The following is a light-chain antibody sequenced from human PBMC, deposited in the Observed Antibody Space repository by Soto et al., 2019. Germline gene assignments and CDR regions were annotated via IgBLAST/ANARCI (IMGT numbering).Light chain of an antibody. CDR3: QQYYSSRT. CDR1: QSVGSRW. J-gene: IGKJ1*01. Sequence: EIVLTQSPGTVSLSPGERATLSCRARQSVGSRWLAWYQQKPGQAPRVLIYGGSNRATGIQDRFRGSGSGTYFTITSSRLEHEDFAVYYCQQYYSSRTFGQGTKVEMK. CDR2: GGS. V-gene: IGKV3-20*01.